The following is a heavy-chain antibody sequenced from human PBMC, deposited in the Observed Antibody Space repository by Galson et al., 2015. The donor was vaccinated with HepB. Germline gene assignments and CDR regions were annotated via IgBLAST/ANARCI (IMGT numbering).Heavy chain of an antibody. Sequence: TLSLTCAVYGGSFSGYYWSWIRQPPGKGLEWIGYIYYSGSTYYNPSLKSRVTISVDTSKSQFSLKLSSVTAADTAVYYCARQAAMVIGRTRPEYYFDYWGQGTLVTVSS. D-gene: IGHD5-18*01. J-gene: IGHJ4*02. CDR3: ARQAAMVIGRTRPEYYFDY. V-gene: IGHV4-34*09. CDR2: IYYSGST. CDR1: GGSFSGYY.